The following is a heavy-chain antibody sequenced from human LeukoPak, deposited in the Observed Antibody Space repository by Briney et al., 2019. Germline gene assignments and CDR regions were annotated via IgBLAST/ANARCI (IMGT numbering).Heavy chain of an antibody. Sequence: PSETLSLTCTVSGGSISSSSYYWGWIRQPPGKGLEWIGSIYYSGSTYYNPSLKSRVTISVDTSKNQFSLKLSSVTAADTAVYYCARDLSGGYYDSSGLTPTDYWGQGTLVTVYS. CDR2: IYYSGST. V-gene: IGHV4-39*07. D-gene: IGHD3-22*01. J-gene: IGHJ4*02. CDR3: ARDLSGGYYDSSGLTPTDY. CDR1: GGSISSSSYY.